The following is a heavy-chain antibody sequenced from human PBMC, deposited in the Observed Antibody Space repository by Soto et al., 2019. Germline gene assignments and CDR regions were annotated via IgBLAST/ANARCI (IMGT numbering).Heavy chain of an antibody. CDR3: ARADNYGVRVPDY. CDR2: IYYSGST. J-gene: IGHJ4*02. D-gene: IGHD3-10*01. V-gene: IGHV4-31*03. CDR1: GGSISSGGYY. Sequence: QVQLQESGPGLVKPSQTLSLTCTVSGGSISSGGYYWSWIRQHPGKGLEWIGYIYYSGSTYYNPSLMSRVTISVHTSKTQFSLKLSSVTAADTAVYYCARADNYGVRVPDYWGQGTLVTVSS.